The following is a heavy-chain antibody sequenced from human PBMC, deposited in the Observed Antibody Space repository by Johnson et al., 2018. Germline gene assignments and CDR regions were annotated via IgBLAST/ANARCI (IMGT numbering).Heavy chain of an antibody. CDR1: GFTFDDYA. Sequence: VRLVESGGGLVQPGRSLRLSCAASGFTFDDYAMHWVRQAPGKGLEWVSGIRWDSGSIGYADSVKGRFTTSRDNAKNSLYLQMNSLRGEDTGLYYCAKKGWFGGNYYYYYMDVWGKGTTVTVSS. V-gene: IGHV3-9*01. D-gene: IGHD3-10*01. J-gene: IGHJ6*03. CDR2: IRWDSGSI. CDR3: AKKGWFGGNYYYYYMDV.